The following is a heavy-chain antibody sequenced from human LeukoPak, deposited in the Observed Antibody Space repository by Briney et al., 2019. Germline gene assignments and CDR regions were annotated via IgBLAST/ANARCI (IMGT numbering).Heavy chain of an antibody. D-gene: IGHD5-24*01. CDR1: GFTFSSYG. CDR2: IYFTGST. CDR3: ARGRWLQFSD. Sequence: PGGSLRLSCAASGFTFSSYGMHWIRQPPGKGLEWIGYIYFTGSTNYNPSLKSRVTISLDTSKNQFSLKLSSVTAADTAIYYCARGRWLQFSDWGPGTLVTVSS. J-gene: IGHJ4*02. V-gene: IGHV4-59*01.